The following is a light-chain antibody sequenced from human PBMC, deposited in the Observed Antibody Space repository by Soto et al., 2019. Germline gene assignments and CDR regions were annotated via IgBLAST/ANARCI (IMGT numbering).Light chain of an antibody. Sequence: DIQLTQSPSFVSAFVGDRVTISCRANEDISHNLNWYQQKPGRAPQLMIYETSTLLFGVPSRFSGSGSGTEFTLTISGLQPGDIAVYYCQQYSASPLPFGGGTRVEVK. J-gene: IGKJ4*01. CDR3: QQYSASPLP. CDR1: EDISHN. V-gene: IGKV1-9*01. CDR2: ETS.